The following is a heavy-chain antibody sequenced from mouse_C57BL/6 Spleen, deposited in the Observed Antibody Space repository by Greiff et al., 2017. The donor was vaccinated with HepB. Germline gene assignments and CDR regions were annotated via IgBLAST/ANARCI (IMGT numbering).Heavy chain of an antibody. CDR1: GFTFSDYG. V-gene: IGHV5-17*01. CDR2: ISSGSSTI. CDR3: AKGGNWGAMDY. Sequence: EVHLVESGGGLVKPGGSLKLSCAASGFTFSDYGMHWVRQAPEKGLEWVAYISSGSSTIYYADTVKGRFTISRDNAKNTLFLQMTSLRSEDTAMYYCAKGGNWGAMDYWGQGTSVTVSS. D-gene: IGHD4-1*01. J-gene: IGHJ4*01.